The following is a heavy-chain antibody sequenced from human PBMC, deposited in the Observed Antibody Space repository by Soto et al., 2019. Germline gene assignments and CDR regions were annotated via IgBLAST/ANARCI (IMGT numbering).Heavy chain of an antibody. CDR3: AREIVGANALYDY. V-gene: IGHV3-7*03. CDR2: IKEDGSDK. J-gene: IGHJ4*02. CDR1: GFTFSTYW. Sequence: PVGSLRLSCVGSGFTFSTYWLSWVRQAPGKGLEWVGNIKEDGSDKNYVDSVKGRFTMSRDNAQNSLYLQMSSLRAEDTAVYYCAREIVGANALYDYWGQGTQVTVSS. D-gene: IGHD1-26*01.